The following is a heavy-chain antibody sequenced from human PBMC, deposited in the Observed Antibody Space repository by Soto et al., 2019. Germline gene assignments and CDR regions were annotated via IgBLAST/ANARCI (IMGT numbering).Heavy chain of an antibody. Sequence: QVQLQESGPGVVKPSETLSLTCTVSGGSISPFYWSWVRQPPGKGLEWIGYLYYSANTNYNPSLKSRVTISVDASKNQVSLRLTSVTAADTAVYYCARVGGVAARTFDYWGQGTVVTVSS. CDR1: GGSISPFY. V-gene: IGHV4-59*01. D-gene: IGHD2-15*01. CDR2: LYYSANT. CDR3: ARVGGVAARTFDY. J-gene: IGHJ4*02.